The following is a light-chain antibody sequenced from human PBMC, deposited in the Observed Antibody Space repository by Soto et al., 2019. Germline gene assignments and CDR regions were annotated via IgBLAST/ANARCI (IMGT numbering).Light chain of an antibody. J-gene: IGKJ3*01. Sequence: EIVLTQSPGPLSLSPGERATLSCRASQSVSSSYLAWYQQKPGQAPSLLIYGASSRDTGIPDRFSGSGSGTYFTLTISSLEPEDFAVYYCQQYCSSLFTFGPGTKVDIK. CDR3: QQYCSSLFT. V-gene: IGKV3-20*01. CDR2: GAS. CDR1: QSVSSSY.